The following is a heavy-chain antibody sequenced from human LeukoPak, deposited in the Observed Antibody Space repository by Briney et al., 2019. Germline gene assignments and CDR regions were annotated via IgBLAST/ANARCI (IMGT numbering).Heavy chain of an antibody. D-gene: IGHD3-3*01. CDR1: GGSFRGYY. Sequence: PSETLSLTCADYGGSFRGYYWSWIRQPPGKGLEWIGEINHSGSTNYNPSLKSRVTISVDTSKNQFSLKLSSVTAADTAVYYCARGAKYYDFWSGYHYYFDYWGQGTLVTVSS. CDR3: ARGAKYYDFWSGYHYYFDY. V-gene: IGHV4-34*01. CDR2: INHSGST. J-gene: IGHJ4*02.